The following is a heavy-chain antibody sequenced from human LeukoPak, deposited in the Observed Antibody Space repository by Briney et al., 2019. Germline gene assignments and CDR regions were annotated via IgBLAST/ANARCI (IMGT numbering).Heavy chain of an antibody. CDR1: GFMFSDYY. CDR2: ISSSGTLM. CDR3: ARGSGSFSFSHFYYYMDV. D-gene: IGHD3-10*01. Sequence: GRSLRLSCAVSGFMFSDYYMSWIRQAPGKGLEWISYISSSGTLMYYADSVKGRFTISRDNAKNSLYLQMNSLRAEDTAVYYCARGSGSFSFSHFYYYMDVWGKGTTVTISS. J-gene: IGHJ6*03. V-gene: IGHV3-11*04.